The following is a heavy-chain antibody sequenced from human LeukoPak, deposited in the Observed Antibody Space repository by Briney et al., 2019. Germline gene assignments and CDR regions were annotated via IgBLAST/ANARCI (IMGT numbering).Heavy chain of an antibody. D-gene: IGHD6-19*01. J-gene: IGHJ4*02. Sequence: PGGSLRLSCAASGFTFNIYSMNWVRQAPGKGLEWVSSISGTSNYIYYADSVKGRFTISRDNAKNSLYLQMNSLRAEDTAVYYCARDFIHRSGEAGYWGQGTLVTVSS. CDR2: ISGTSNYI. V-gene: IGHV3-21*04. CDR1: GFTFNIYS. CDR3: ARDFIHRSGEAGY.